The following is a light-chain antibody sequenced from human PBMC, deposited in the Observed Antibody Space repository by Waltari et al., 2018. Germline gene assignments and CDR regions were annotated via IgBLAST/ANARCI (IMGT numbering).Light chain of an antibody. CDR3: QHYNNWSGA. V-gene: IGKV3-15*01. Sequence: EIVMTQSPATLSVSPGERATLSYRASQTVNSNLAWFQQRPGQAPRLLIYGASTRATGIPARFSGSGSGTEFTLTISILQSEDFAVYYCQHYNNWSGAFGPGTKVDIK. CDR1: QTVNSN. CDR2: GAS. J-gene: IGKJ3*01.